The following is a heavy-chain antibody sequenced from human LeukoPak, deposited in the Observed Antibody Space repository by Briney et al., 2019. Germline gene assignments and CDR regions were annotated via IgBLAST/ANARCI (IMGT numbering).Heavy chain of an antibody. Sequence: GDLRLSCRASGLSLNSYAMSWVRQVPGKGLEWVSASSSSDDGKWYAESVRGRFTISRDTSKNTVYLQMNSLRVEDAGVYYCAKAPVTSCRGAFCYPFDYWGHGTLVTVSS. D-gene: IGHD2-21*01. CDR3: AKAPVTSCRGAFCYPFDY. CDR1: GLSLNSYA. V-gene: IGHV3-23*01. CDR2: SSSSDDGK. J-gene: IGHJ4*01.